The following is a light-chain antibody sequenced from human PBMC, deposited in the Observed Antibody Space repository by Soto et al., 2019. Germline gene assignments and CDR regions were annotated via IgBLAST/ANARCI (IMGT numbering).Light chain of an antibody. J-gene: IGKJ2*01. CDR3: QPTYNTPST. Sequence: DIQMTQSPYSLSASVGDRVTITCRASQSISSYLNWYQQKPGKAPKLLIYAASSLESGVPSRFSSSGSVTHFTITISSLQPADLPTYCCQPTYNTPSTFGQGTQWQSK. CDR1: QSISSY. V-gene: IGKV1-39*01. CDR2: AAS.